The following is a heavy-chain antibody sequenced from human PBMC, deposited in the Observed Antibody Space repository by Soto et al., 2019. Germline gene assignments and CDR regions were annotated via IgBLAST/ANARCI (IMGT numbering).Heavy chain of an antibody. CDR3: APHVHCSGGSCHYDAFDI. V-gene: IGHV3-23*01. CDR1: GFIFGNYM. J-gene: IGHJ3*02. D-gene: IGHD2-15*01. Sequence: EVQLLESGGGLVQPGESLRLSCAVSGFIFGNYMMTWVRQAPGKGLEWVSTIRDGGESTYYADSVKGRFTIPRDNSKNTLYLQMDNLGVEDTAVYYCAPHVHCSGGSCHYDAFDIRGQGTMVTVSS. CDR2: IRDGGEST.